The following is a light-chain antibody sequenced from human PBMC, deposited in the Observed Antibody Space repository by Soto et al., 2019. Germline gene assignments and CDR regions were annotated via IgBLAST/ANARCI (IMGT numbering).Light chain of an antibody. J-gene: IGKJ2*01. CDR2: AAS. CDR3: QQTYSTPFT. CDR1: QSISSY. Sequence: DIQMTQSPSSLSASVGDRVTITCRASQSISSYLNWYQQKPGKAPKFLIYAASSLQSGVPSRFSGSGSGTDFTLTISSLHPEDFATYYCQQTYSTPFTFGQGTKLEIK. V-gene: IGKV1-39*01.